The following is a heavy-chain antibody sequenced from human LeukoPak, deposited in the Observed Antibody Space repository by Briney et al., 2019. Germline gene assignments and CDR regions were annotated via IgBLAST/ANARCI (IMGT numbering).Heavy chain of an antibody. CDR2: IYHSGST. Sequence: SETLSLTCTVSGYSISSGYYWGWIRPPPGKGLEWIGSIYHSGSTYYNPSLKSRVTISVDTSKNQFSLKLSSVTAADTAVYYCARVGRGYSYLDAFDIWGQGTMVTVSS. CDR1: GYSISSGYY. V-gene: IGHV4-38-2*02. CDR3: ARVGRGYSYLDAFDI. D-gene: IGHD5-18*01. J-gene: IGHJ3*02.